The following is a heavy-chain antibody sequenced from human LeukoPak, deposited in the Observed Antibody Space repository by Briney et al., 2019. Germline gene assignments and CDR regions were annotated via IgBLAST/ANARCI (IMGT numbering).Heavy chain of an antibody. Sequence: GGSLRLSCAASGFTFDDYAMHWVRQAPGKGLEWVSLISWDGGSTYYADSVKGRFTISRDNSKNSLYLQMNSLRAEDTAVYYCARVNRITIFGVVILFDYWGQGTLVTVSS. CDR1: GFTFDDYA. CDR3: ARVNRITIFGVVILFDY. D-gene: IGHD3-3*01. CDR2: ISWDGGST. V-gene: IGHV3-43D*03. J-gene: IGHJ4*02.